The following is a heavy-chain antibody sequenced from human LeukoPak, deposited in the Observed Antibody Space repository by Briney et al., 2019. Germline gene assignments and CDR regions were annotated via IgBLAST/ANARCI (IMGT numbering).Heavy chain of an antibody. CDR2: ISSSSSYI. Sequence: PGGSLRLSCAASGFTFSSYSMNWVRQAPGKGLEWVSSISSSSSYIYYADSVKGRFTISRDNAKNSLYLQMNSLRAEDTAVYYCATVGYYYDSSGYYYYFDYWGQGTLVTVSS. V-gene: IGHV3-21*01. J-gene: IGHJ4*02. D-gene: IGHD3-22*01. CDR3: ATVGYYYDSSGYYYYFDY. CDR1: GFTFSSYS.